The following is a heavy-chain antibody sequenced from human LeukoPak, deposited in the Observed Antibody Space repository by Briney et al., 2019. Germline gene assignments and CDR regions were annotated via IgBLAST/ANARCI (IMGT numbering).Heavy chain of an antibody. CDR1: EFTFSSYW. CDR2: IKQDGSVQ. CDR3: TRLQIAVAGPNWFDP. J-gene: IGHJ5*02. V-gene: IGHV3-7*01. D-gene: IGHD6-19*01. Sequence: AGGSLRLSCAASEFTFSSYWMSWVRQAPGKGLEWVANIKQDGSVQFYMDSLKGRFSVSRDNAKNSLYLQMNGLRVEDTAVYYCTRLQIAVAGPNWFDPWGQGTLVTVSS.